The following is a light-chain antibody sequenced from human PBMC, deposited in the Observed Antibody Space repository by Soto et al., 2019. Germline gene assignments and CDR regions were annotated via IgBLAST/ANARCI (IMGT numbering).Light chain of an antibody. J-gene: IGKJ4*01. Sequence: EIVLTQSPGTLSLSPGERATLSCRASQSVLSSYLAWYQQKPGQAPRLLIYGASTRATGIPARFSGSGSGTEFTLTISSLQSEDFAVYYCQQYNNWPPLTFGGGTKVEIK. CDR2: GAS. CDR1: QSVLSSY. CDR3: QQYNNWPPLT. V-gene: IGKV3-15*01.